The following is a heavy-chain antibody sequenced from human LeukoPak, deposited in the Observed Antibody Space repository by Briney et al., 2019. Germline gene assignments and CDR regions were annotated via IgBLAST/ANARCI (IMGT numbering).Heavy chain of an antibody. V-gene: IGHV4-39*07. D-gene: IGHD5-12*01. CDR3: ARRRWLPSHYYYYYMDV. CDR1: GGPISSSSYY. J-gene: IGHJ6*03. CDR2: IYYSGST. Sequence: SETLSLTCTVPGGPISSSSYYWGWIRQPPGKGLEWIGSIYYSGSTYYNPSLKSRVTISVDTSKNQFSLKLSSVTAADTAVYYCARRRWLPSHYYYYYMDVWGKGTTVTISS.